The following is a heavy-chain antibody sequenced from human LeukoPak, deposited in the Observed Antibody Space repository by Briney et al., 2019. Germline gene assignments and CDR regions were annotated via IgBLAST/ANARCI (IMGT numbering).Heavy chain of an antibody. V-gene: IGHV3-23*01. Sequence: GGSLRLSCAASGFTFSDHYMDWVRQAPGKGLEWVSAISGSGGSTYYADSVKGRFTISRDNSKNTLYLQMNSLRAEDTAVYYCAKDHSGTAWRGWFDPWGQGTLVTVSS. J-gene: IGHJ5*02. D-gene: IGHD3-3*01. CDR3: AKDHSGTAWRGWFDP. CDR2: ISGSGGST. CDR1: GFTFSDHY.